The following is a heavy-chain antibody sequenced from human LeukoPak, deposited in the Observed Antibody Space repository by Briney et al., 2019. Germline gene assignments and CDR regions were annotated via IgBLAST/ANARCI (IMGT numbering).Heavy chain of an antibody. CDR1: GFAFSSQA. Sequence: GGSLRLSCAASGFAFSSQAMSWVRQAPGKGLQWVSAISSSGDITYYADSVKGRFTISRDNSKNTVDLQMNSLRPEDTAVYYCARDGHEYYDTSGREYLQHWGQGTLVTVSS. CDR2: ISSSGDIT. CDR3: ARDGHEYYDTSGREYLQH. V-gene: IGHV3-23*01. D-gene: IGHD3-22*01. J-gene: IGHJ1*01.